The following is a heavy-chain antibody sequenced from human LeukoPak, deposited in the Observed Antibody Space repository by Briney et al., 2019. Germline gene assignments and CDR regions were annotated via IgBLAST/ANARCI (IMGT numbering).Heavy chain of an antibody. CDR2: ISSSSSYI. Sequence: GGFLRLSCAASGFTFSSYSMNWVRQAPGKGLEWVSSISSSSSYIYYADSVKGRFTISRDNAKNSLYLQMNSLRAEDTAVYYCARETPDLYYYDSSGYFHWGQGTLVTVSS. CDR3: ARETPDLYYYDSSGYFH. CDR1: GFTFSSYS. J-gene: IGHJ4*02. D-gene: IGHD3-22*01. V-gene: IGHV3-21*01.